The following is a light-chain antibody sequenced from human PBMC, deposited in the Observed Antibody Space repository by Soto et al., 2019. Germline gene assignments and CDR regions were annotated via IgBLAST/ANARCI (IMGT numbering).Light chain of an antibody. CDR2: DVS. CDR1: SSDVGGYNY. V-gene: IGLV2-14*01. J-gene: IGLJ2*01. CDR3: SSYTSSSTFVV. Sequence: QSALTQPASVSGSPGQSITISCTGTSSDVGGYNYVSWYQQHPGKAPKLMIYDVSNRPSGVSNRFSGSKSGNTASQTISGLQAEDEADYYCSSYTSSSTFVVFGGGTKLTVL.